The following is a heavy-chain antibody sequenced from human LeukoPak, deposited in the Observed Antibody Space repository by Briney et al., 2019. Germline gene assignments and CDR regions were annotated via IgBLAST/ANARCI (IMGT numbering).Heavy chain of an antibody. CDR3: ARVDGSCSGGSCPSGNWFDP. Sequence: SETLSLTCTVSGGSISSGNKYWSWIRQPAGKGLEWIGRFHTSGSTNYNPSLKSRVTISVDTSKNQFSLKLYSATATDTAVYFCARVDGSCSGGSCPSGNWFDPWGQGTLVTVSS. J-gene: IGHJ5*02. CDR2: FHTSGST. V-gene: IGHV4-61*02. D-gene: IGHD2-15*01. CDR1: GGSISSGNKY.